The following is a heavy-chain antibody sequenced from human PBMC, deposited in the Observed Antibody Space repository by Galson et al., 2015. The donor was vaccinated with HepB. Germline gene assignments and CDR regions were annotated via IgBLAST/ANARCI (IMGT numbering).Heavy chain of an antibody. CDR3: ARTAYCGGDCYLPFDY. D-gene: IGHD2-21*01. Sequence: SVKVSCKASGGIFNSYTISWVRQAPGQGLEWMGGIIPILGIANYAQKFQGRVTITADKSTSKAYMELGSLRSEDTAVYYCARTAYCGGDCYLPFDYWGQGTLVTVSS. J-gene: IGHJ4*02. V-gene: IGHV1-69*10. CDR2: IIPILGIA. CDR1: GGIFNSYT.